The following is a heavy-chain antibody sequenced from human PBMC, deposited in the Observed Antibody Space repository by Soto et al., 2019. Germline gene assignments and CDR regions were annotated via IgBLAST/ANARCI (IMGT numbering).Heavy chain of an antibody. D-gene: IGHD3-9*01. J-gene: IGHJ4*02. V-gene: IGHV3-30-3*02. CDR1: GYTFRSHG. CDR3: AKPLLRYFDWLSYFAY. Sequence: QVQLVESGGGVVQPGTSLRLSCAASGYTFRSHGIHWVRQAPGKGLEWVALISYNGSNTYYADSVKGRFTISRDNSKNTVFLQMNSLRAEDTAVYYCAKPLLRYFDWLSYFAYWGQGSLVTVSS. CDR2: ISYNGSNT.